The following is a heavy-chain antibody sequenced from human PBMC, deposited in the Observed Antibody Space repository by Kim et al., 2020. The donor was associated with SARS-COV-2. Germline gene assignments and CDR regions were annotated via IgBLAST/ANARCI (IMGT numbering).Heavy chain of an antibody. J-gene: IGHJ3*02. CDR3: AKDQDAIVVVPAAIGNAFEI. CDR1: GFTFSSYG. V-gene: IGHV3-30*18. CDR2: ISYDGSNK. D-gene: IGHD2-2*02. Sequence: GGSLRLSCAASGFTFSSYGMHWVRQAPGKGLEWVAVISYDGSNKYYADSVKGRFTISRDNSKNTLYLQMNSLRAEDTAVYYCAKDQDAIVVVPAAIGNAFEIWGQGTMVTVSS.